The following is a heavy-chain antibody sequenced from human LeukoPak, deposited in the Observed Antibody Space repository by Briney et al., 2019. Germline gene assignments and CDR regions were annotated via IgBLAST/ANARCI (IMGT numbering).Heavy chain of an antibody. CDR3: AREGPRGNSQFDY. CDR2: IWYDGSNK. Sequence: GGSLRLSCVASGFTFSSHDMHWVRQVPGKGLEWVALIWYDGSNKYYSDSVKGRFTISRDNSKNTLYLQMNSLRAEDTAVYYCAREGPRGNSQFDYWGQGTLVTVSS. D-gene: IGHD4-23*01. CDR1: GFTFSSHD. V-gene: IGHV3-33*01. J-gene: IGHJ4*02.